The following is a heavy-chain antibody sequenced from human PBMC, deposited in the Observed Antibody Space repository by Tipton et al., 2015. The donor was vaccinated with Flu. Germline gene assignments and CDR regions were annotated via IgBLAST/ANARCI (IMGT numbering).Heavy chain of an antibody. CDR3: ARDSGSGDYYVDS. CDR2: MYVSGST. Sequence: LRLSCTVSGGSMSSFYWTWIRQPAGKGLEWIGRMYVSGSTKYNPSLKSRVTMSVDTSKNQFSLKLSSVTAADTAVYYCARDSGSGDYYVDSRGQGTLVTVSS. J-gene: IGHJ4*02. D-gene: IGHD3-10*01. CDR1: GGSMSSFY. V-gene: IGHV4-4*07.